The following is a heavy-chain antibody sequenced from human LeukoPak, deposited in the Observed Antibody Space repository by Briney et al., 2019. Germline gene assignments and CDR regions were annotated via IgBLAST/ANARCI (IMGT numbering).Heavy chain of an antibody. CDR1: GGSISSYC. CDR3: ARLARPYCSSTSCYWGYYYMDV. Sequence: SETLSLTCTVSGGSISSYCWSWIRQPPGKGLEWIGYIYYSGCTNYNPSLKSRVTISVDTSKNQFSLKLSSVTAADTAVYYCARLARPYCSSTSCYWGYYYMDVWGKGTTVTVSS. V-gene: IGHV4-59*01. J-gene: IGHJ6*03. D-gene: IGHD2-2*01. CDR2: IYYSGCT.